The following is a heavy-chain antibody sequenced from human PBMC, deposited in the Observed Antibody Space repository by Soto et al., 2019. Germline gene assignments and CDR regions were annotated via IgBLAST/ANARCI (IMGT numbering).Heavy chain of an antibody. CDR2: IFYSGTT. J-gene: IGHJ4*02. V-gene: IGHV4-61*08. D-gene: IGHD3-22*01. CDR3: SRVSMPYYYHTSGQYYYDD. CDR1: GDSVNRGGYY. Sequence: KPXETLSLLCTVAGDSVNRGGYYWSWIRQPPGMVLEWIVYIFYSGTTNYNPSLKSRVTISLHTSKNQFSLKLNSVTAADTAVYYCSRVSMPYYYHTSGQYYYDDWGQGTLVTVPS.